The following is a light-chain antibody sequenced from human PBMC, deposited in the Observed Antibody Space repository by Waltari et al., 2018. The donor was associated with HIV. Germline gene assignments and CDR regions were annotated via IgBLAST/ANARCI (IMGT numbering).Light chain of an antibody. Sequence: DIQMTQSPSSLSASVGERVTITCRASQDISTYLNWYQQKPGRAPKLLIYAAFTLETGVPSRCSGDGSGTDVSLTISSLQPEDSASYYCQQSYTSQAITFGQGTRLELK. J-gene: IGKJ5*01. V-gene: IGKV1-39*01. CDR3: QQSYTSQAIT. CDR1: QDISTY. CDR2: AAF.